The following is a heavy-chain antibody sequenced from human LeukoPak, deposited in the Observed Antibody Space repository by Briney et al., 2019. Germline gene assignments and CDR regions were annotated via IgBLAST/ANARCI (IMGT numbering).Heavy chain of an antibody. D-gene: IGHD2-2*01. Sequence: PGGSLRPSCAASGFTFSSYWMHWVRQTPGKGLVWVSRINSDGSSTSYADSVKGRFTISRDNAKNTLYLQMNSLRAEDTAVYYCARGGPADPYYYYGMDVWGQGTTVTVSS. CDR3: ARGGPADPYYYYGMDV. J-gene: IGHJ6*02. V-gene: IGHV3-74*01. CDR1: GFTFSSYW. CDR2: INSDGSST.